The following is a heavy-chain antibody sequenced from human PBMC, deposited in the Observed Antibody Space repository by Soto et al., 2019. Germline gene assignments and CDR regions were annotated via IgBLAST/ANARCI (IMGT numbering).Heavy chain of an antibody. D-gene: IGHD3-3*01. J-gene: IGHJ5*02. CDR1: GGSISSSSYY. CDR3: ARRHSNDFWSGYYTGNWFDP. CDR2: IYYSGST. Sequence: SETLSLTCTVSGGSISSSSYYWGWIRQPPGKGLEWIGSIYYSGSTYYNPSLKSRVTISVDTSKNQFSLKLSSVTAADTAVYYCARRHSNDFWSGYYTGNWFDPWGQGTLVTVSS. V-gene: IGHV4-39*01.